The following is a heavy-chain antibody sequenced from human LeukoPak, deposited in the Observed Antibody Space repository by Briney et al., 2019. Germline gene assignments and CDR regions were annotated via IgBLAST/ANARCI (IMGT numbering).Heavy chain of an antibody. Sequence: GGSLRLSCAASGFTFSSYAMHWVRQAPGKGLEWVAVISYDGSNKYYADSVKGRFTISRDNSKNTLYLQMNSLRAEDTAVYYRARGGLLRYFDWLPSAFDYWGQGTLVTVSS. J-gene: IGHJ4*02. CDR1: GFTFSSYA. CDR2: ISYDGSNK. D-gene: IGHD3-9*01. CDR3: ARGGLLRYFDWLPSAFDY. V-gene: IGHV3-30-3*01.